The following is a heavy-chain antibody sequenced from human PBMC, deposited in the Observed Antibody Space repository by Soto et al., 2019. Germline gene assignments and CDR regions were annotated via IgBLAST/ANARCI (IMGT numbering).Heavy chain of an antibody. Sequence: TSETLSLTXTVSAASFSKYYWTWIRQPPGKGLEWIGYVYFNGNTNYNPSLKRRVSISIDTSKNQISLTLNSVTAADTAVYYCASVTFGGVVLAHWGQGTLVTVSS. V-gene: IGHV4-59*01. J-gene: IGHJ4*02. D-gene: IGHD3-16*01. CDR1: AASFSKYY. CDR2: VYFNGNT. CDR3: ASVTFGGVVLAH.